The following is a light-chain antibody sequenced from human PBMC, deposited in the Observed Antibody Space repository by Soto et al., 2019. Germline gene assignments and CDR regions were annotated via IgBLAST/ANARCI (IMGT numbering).Light chain of an antibody. CDR3: SSYAGDIMFDV. Sequence: QSALTQPPSASGSPGQSVTISCAGTSSDIGLYNYVSWYQHHPGKAPKLIIYEVSKRPSGVPDRFSGSKSGNTASLTVSGLQAEDDADYYCSSYAGDIMFDVFGGGINVTVL. J-gene: IGLJ3*02. CDR1: SSDIGLYNY. CDR2: EVS. V-gene: IGLV2-8*01.